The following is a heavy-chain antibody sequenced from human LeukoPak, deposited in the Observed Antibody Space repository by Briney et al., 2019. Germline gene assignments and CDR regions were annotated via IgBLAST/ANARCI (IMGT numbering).Heavy chain of an antibody. CDR1: GYTFTGFY. V-gene: IGHV1-2*04. CDR3: ARETGACTSTTCYRYSDY. D-gene: IGHD2-2*02. CDR2: IKPHSGDT. J-gene: IGHJ4*02. Sequence: ASVKVSCKASGYTFTGFYIHWVRQAPGQGLEWMGWIKPHSGDTNYAQRFQDWVTMTRDTSLSTAYMEVSRLGSDDTAVYYCARETGACTSTTCYRYSDYWGQGTLVTVSS.